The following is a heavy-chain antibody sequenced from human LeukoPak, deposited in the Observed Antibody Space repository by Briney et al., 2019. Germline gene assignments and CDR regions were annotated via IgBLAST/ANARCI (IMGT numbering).Heavy chain of an antibody. V-gene: IGHV4-34*01. J-gene: IGHJ4*02. CDR1: GGSISGYY. CDR2: INHSGST. CDR3: ARGDTSGYIY. Sequence: SETLSLTCAVYGGSISGYYWSWIRQPPGKGLEWIGEINHSGSTHYNPSLKSRVTISVDTSKNQFSLKLSSVTAADTAVYYCARGDTSGYIYWGQGTLVTVSS. D-gene: IGHD3-22*01.